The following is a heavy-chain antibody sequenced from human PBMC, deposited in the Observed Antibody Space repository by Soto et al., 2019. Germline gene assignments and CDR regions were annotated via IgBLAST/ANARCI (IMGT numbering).Heavy chain of an antibody. V-gene: IGHV3-23*01. CDR1: GFTFSSHV. Sequence: EVQLLESGGGLVQPGGSLRLSCAASGFTFSSHVMNWVRQAPGKGLEWVAAISGGGGTTFYGDSVEGRFTMSRDNFKNPPVPQMDRLGAEDTAVYYCARGPRAPPPHDYGMDVWGQGTTATVSS. CDR3: ARGPRAPPPHDYGMDV. J-gene: IGHJ6*02. CDR2: ISGGGGTT.